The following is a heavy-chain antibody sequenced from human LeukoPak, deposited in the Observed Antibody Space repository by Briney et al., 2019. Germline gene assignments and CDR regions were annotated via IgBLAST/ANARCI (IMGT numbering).Heavy chain of an antibody. D-gene: IGHD3-3*01. CDR2: IYYSGST. CDR1: GGSISSYY. CDR3: ARVVTIFGVVIYYYYYMDV. J-gene: IGHJ6*03. V-gene: IGHV4-59*12. Sequence: SETLSLTCTVSGGSISSYYWSWIRQPPGKGLEWIGYIYYSGSTNYNPSLKSRVTISVDTSKNQFSLKLSSVTAADTAVYYCARVVTIFGVVIYYYYYMDVWGKGTTVTVSS.